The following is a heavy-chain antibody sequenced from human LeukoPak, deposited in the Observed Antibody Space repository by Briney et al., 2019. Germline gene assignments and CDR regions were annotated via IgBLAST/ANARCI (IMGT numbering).Heavy chain of an antibody. V-gene: IGHV4-39*07. J-gene: IGHJ4*02. D-gene: IGHD2-2*01. Sequence: ASETLSLTCTVSGGSISSSSYYWGWIRQPSGKGLEWIGSIYYSGSTYYNPSLKSRVTISVDTSKNQFSLKLSSVTAADTAVYYCASECSSTSCYGGFDYWGQGTLVTVSS. CDR2: IYYSGST. CDR3: ASECSSTSCYGGFDY. CDR1: GGSISSSSYY.